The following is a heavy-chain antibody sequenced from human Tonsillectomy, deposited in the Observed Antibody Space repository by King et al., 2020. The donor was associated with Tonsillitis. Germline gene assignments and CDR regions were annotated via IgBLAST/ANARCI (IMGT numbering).Heavy chain of an antibody. Sequence: VQLVESGGGVVQPGRSLRLSCAASGFTFSSYGMHWVRQAPGKVLEWVAVISYDGSNKYYADSVKGRFTISIDISNNTLYLQMNSLRAEDTAVYYCAKGYGSGNYYYEFGMDVWGQGTTVTVSS. V-gene: IGHV3-30*18. D-gene: IGHD3-10*01. CDR1: GFTFSSYG. CDR2: ISYDGSNK. J-gene: IGHJ6*02. CDR3: AKGYGSGNYYYEFGMDV.